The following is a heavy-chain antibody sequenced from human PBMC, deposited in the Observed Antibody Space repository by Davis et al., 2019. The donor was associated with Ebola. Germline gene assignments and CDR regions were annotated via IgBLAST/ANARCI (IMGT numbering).Heavy chain of an antibody. CDR3: ARGPSTGNSFSY. Sequence: GGSLRLSCAASGFTFSSYSMKWVRQAPGKGLEWVSSISSSSSYIYYADSVKGRFTISRDNAKNSLYLQMNSLRAEDTAVYYCARGPSTGNSFSYWGQGTLVTVSS. CDR1: GFTFSSYS. J-gene: IGHJ4*02. CDR2: ISSSSSYI. V-gene: IGHV3-21*01. D-gene: IGHD6-13*01.